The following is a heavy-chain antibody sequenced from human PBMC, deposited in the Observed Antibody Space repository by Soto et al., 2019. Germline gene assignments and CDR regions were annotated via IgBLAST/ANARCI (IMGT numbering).Heavy chain of an antibody. CDR2: VNHSGST. Sequence: SETLSLTCAVYGVSFSGNCWSWIRQPPGRGLERIGEVNHSGSTDYNASLKSRVTISLDTSKSQVSLKLSSVTAADTAVYYCARGRKGYSSNWYVDWCQGTQVTVSS. V-gene: IGHV4-34*01. CDR3: ARGRKGYSSNWYVD. J-gene: IGHJ4*02. D-gene: IGHD6-13*01. CDR1: GVSFSGNC.